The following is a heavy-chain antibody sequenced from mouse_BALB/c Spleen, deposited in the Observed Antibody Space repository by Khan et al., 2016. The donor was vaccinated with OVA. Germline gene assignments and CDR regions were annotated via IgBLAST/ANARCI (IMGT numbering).Heavy chain of an antibody. D-gene: IGHD2-14*01. CDR1: GYTFTDYV. CDR2: IFPGSGTP. J-gene: IGHJ3*01. CDR3: ARGGYSVFAY. Sequence: QVQLKESGPELVKPGASLKVSCKASGYTFTDYVIGWVRQRTSKGLEWIGDIFPGSGTPYYNENFKDKATLTADKSSNTAYMQLSSLTSEDSAVYFCARGGYSVFAYWGQGTLVTVSA. V-gene: IGHV1-77*01.